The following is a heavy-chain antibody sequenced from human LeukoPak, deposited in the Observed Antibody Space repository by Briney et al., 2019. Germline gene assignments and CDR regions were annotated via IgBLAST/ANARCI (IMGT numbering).Heavy chain of an antibody. CDR1: GYTFTSYG. V-gene: IGHV1-18*01. Sequence: ASVKVSCKASGYTFTSYGISWVRQAPGQGLEWMGWISGYNGNTNYAQKLQGRVTMTTDTSTSTAYMELRSLRSDDTAVYYCARDRGSNYYDSSGSSLFDYWGQGTLVTVSS. CDR2: ISGYNGNT. J-gene: IGHJ4*02. CDR3: ARDRGSNYYDSSGSSLFDY. D-gene: IGHD3-22*01.